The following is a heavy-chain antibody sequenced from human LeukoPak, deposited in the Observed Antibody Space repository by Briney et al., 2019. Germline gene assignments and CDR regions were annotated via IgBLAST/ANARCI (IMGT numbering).Heavy chain of an antibody. CDR2: TNPNSGGT. Sequence: ASVKVSCKASGYTFTGYYMHWVRQAPGQGLEWMGWTNPNSGGTNYAQKFQGRVTMTRDTSISTAYKELSRLRSDDTAVYYCARDFGSFWSGLIDYWGQGTLVTVSS. D-gene: IGHD3-3*01. CDR1: GYTFTGYY. CDR3: ARDFGSFWSGLIDY. J-gene: IGHJ4*02. V-gene: IGHV1-2*02.